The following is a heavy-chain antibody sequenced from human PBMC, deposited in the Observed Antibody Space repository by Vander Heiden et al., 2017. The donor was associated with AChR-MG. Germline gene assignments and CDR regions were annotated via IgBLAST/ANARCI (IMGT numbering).Heavy chain of an antibody. D-gene: IGHD2-15*01. CDR2: IWCDGSNK. Sequence: VQLVETGGGVVQPGSSLTLSWAAPGFTFSSSDLHGVRQGPVKGLEWVAVIWCDGSNKYYADSVKGRFTISRDNSKNTLYLQMNSLRAEDTALYYCARAPPNWNDVGVVVVAAIDYWGEGPLVTVSS. CDR3: ARAPPNWNDVGVVVVAAIDY. V-gene: IGHV3-33*01. CDR1: GFTFSSSD. J-gene: IGHJ4*02.